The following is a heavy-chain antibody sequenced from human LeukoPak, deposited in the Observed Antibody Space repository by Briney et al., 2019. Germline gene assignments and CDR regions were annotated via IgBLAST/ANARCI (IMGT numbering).Heavy chain of an antibody. CDR2: IYYSGST. CDR1: GSSISSYY. D-gene: IGHD2-15*01. V-gene: IGHV4-59*08. Sequence: SETLSLTCTVSGSSISSYYWSWIRQPPGKGLEWIGYIYYSGSTNYNPSLKSRVTISVDTSKNQFSLKLSSVTAADTAVYYCARTLLPTRGFRPYYFDYWGQGTLVTVSS. J-gene: IGHJ4*02. CDR3: ARTLLPTRGFRPYYFDY.